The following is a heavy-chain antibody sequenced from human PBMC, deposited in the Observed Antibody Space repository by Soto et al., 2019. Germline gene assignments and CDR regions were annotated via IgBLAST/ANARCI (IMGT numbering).Heavy chain of an antibody. V-gene: IGHV3-30*18. D-gene: IGHD2-21*02. Sequence: GGSLRLSCAASGFTFSSYGMHWVRQAPGKGLEWVAVISYDGSNKYYADSVKGRFTISRDNSKNTLYLQMNSLRAEDTAVYYCAKILVTPPDFDYWGQGTLVTVSS. CDR3: AKILVTPPDFDY. J-gene: IGHJ4*02. CDR2: ISYDGSNK. CDR1: GFTFSSYG.